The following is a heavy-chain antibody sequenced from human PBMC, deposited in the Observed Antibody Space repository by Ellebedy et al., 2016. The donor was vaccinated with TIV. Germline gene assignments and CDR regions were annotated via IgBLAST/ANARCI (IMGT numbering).Heavy chain of an antibody. D-gene: IGHD3-10*01. CDR2: TYYRSKWYN. V-gene: IGHV6-1*01. Sequence: SQTLSLTCAISGDSVSSNSAAWNWIRQSPSRGLEWLGRTYYRSKWYNDYAVSVKSRITINPDTSKNQFSLQLNSLTPEDTAMYYCARFIYGSGRQYFDYWGQGTLVTVSS. CDR1: GDSVSSNSAA. CDR3: ARFIYGSGRQYFDY. J-gene: IGHJ4*02.